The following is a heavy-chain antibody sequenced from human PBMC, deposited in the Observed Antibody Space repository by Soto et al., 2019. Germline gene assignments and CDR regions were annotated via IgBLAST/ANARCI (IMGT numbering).Heavy chain of an antibody. J-gene: IGHJ4*02. CDR3: ARARNFLTGYYKGGFYYFDY. CDR2: IIPILGIA. D-gene: IGHD3-9*01. V-gene: IGHV1-69*02. Sequence: ASVKVSCKASGGTFSSYTISWVRQAPGQGLEWMGRIIPILGIANYAQKFQGRVTITADKSTSTAYMELSSLRSEDTAVYYCARARNFLTGYYKGGFYYFDYWGQG. CDR1: GGTFSSYT.